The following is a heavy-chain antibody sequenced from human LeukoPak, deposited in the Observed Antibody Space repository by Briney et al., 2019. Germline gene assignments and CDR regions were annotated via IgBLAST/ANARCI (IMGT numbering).Heavy chain of an antibody. D-gene: IGHD1-26*01. Sequence: GGSLRLSCAASGITFSSYAVSWVRQAPGKGLEWVSVISGSGGSTYYADSVRGRFTLSRDNSKRMLYLQMNSLRAEDTAVYYCAKAGALVRSYMDVWGKGTTVTVSS. CDR3: AKAGALVRSYMDV. CDR2: ISGSGGST. CDR1: GITFSSYA. V-gene: IGHV3-23*01. J-gene: IGHJ6*03.